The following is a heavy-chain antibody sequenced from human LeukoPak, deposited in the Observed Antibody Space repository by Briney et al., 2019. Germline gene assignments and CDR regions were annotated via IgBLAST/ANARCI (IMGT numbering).Heavy chain of an antibody. CDR1: GDPFSGYY. CDR3: ARGLLAASELRLA. V-gene: IGHV4-34*01. CDR2: INHSGIA. Sequence: NTSETLFLTCAVYGDPFSGYYSIWLRQPPGKGLEWIGEINHSGIAGYSASLKSRVTMSVDTSKNQFSLRLNSVTAADTAVYYCARGLLAASELRLAWGQGTLVTVSS. J-gene: IGHJ5*02. D-gene: IGHD6-13*01.